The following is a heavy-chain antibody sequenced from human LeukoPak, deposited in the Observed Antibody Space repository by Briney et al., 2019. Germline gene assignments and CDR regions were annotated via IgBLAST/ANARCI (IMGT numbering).Heavy chain of an antibody. CDR3: ATGPDYGDFGGGAFDI. CDR2: IYTSGST. V-gene: IGHV4-4*07. Sequence: PSETLSLTCTVSGGSISSYYWSWIRQPAGKGLEWIGRIYTSGSTNYNPSLKSRVTMSVDTSKNQFSLKLSSVTAADTAVYYCATGPDYGDFGGGAFDIWGQGTMVTVSS. J-gene: IGHJ3*02. CDR1: GGSISSYY. D-gene: IGHD4-17*01.